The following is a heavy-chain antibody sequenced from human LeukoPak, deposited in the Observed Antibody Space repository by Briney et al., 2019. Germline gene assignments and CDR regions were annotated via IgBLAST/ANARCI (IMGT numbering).Heavy chain of an antibody. CDR1: GFTFSSND. CDR3: VTDFPVF. J-gene: IGHJ4*02. D-gene: IGHD5/OR15-5a*01. CDR2: ISSSGRII. V-gene: IGHV3-48*01. Sequence: GGTLRLSCAASGFTFSSNDMHWIRQAPGKGLEWLSYISSSGRIIYYADSVKGRFTISRDNAKNSLYLQMNSLRVEDSAVYYCVTDFPVFWGQGTLVTVSS.